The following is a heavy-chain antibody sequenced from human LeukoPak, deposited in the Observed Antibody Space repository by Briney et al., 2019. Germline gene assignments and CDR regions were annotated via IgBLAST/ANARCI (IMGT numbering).Heavy chain of an antibody. CDR2: FSGSGGST. V-gene: IGHV3-23*01. J-gene: IGHJ4*02. CDR1: GFTFSSYA. CDR3: AREGGRRGY. D-gene: IGHD1-26*01. Sequence: GGSLRLSCAASGFTFSSYAMSWVRQAPGKGLECISGFSGSGGSTYYADSVKGRFTISRDNSKNTLYLQMNSLRAEDTAVYYCAREGGRRGYWGQGTLVTVSS.